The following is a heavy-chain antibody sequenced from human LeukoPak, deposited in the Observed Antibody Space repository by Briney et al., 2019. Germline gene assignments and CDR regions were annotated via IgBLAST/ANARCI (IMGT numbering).Heavy chain of an antibody. D-gene: IGHD3-22*01. J-gene: IGHJ4*02. Sequence: GESLKISCEGSGYIFPNYWISWVRQLPGKGLEWMGMINPGDSDTRYSPSFRGQVTISADKSISTAYLQWSSLEASDTAMYFCARVPDRRVYFYYFDYWGQGTLVTVSS. CDR2: INPGDSDT. CDR1: GYIFPNYW. CDR3: ARVPDRRVYFYYFDY. V-gene: IGHV5-51*01.